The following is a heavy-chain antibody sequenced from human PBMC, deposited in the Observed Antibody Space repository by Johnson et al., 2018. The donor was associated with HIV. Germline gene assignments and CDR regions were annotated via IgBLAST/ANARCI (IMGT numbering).Heavy chain of an antibody. V-gene: IGHV3-66*01. D-gene: IGHD3-3*01. Sequence: VQLVESGGGVVQPGRSLRLSCAASGFTFSSYGTHWVRQAPGKGLEWVSIIYSGGSTKHADSVKGRFTISRDNSKNTLYHQMNSLTAEDTAVYYWASDSRRPLVGVVIKGDGFEIWCQGTMVTVSS. CDR2: IYSGGST. CDR3: ASDSRRPLVGVVIKGDGFEI. J-gene: IGHJ3*02. CDR1: GFTFSSYG.